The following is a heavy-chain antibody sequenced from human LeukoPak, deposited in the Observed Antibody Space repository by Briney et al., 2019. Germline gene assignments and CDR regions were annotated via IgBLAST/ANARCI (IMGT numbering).Heavy chain of an antibody. CDR2: ISAYNGNT. V-gene: IGHV1-18*01. CDR3: ARESQTTVTTYYYYYYGMDV. CDR1: GYTLTSYG. D-gene: IGHD4-17*01. Sequence: ASVKVSCKASGYTLTSYGISWVRQAPGQGLEWMGWISAYNGNTNYAQKLQGRVTMTTDTSTSTAYMELRSLRSDDTAVYYCARESQTTVTTYYYYYYGMDVWGQGTTVTVSS. J-gene: IGHJ6*02.